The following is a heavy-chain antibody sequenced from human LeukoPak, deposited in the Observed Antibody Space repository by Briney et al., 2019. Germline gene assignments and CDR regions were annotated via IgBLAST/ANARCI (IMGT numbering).Heavy chain of an antibody. Sequence: SETLSLTCGVYGGSFSGYYWSWIRQPPGKGLEWIGEINHSGSTKYNPSLKSRVTISEDTSNNQFSLKLTSVTAADTAVYYCVSGYCRGSGCSGTTNLDYWGQGTLVTVSS. D-gene: IGHD2-15*01. J-gene: IGHJ4*02. V-gene: IGHV4-34*01. CDR3: VSGYCRGSGCSGTTNLDY. CDR2: INHSGST. CDR1: GGSFSGYY.